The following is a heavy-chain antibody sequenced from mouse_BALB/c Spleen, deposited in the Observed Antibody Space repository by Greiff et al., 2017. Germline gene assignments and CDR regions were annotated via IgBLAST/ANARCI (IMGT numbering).Heavy chain of an antibody. D-gene: IGHD2-3*01. V-gene: IGHV14-3*02. J-gene: IGHJ2*01. CDR1: GFTITDTY. CDR2: IDPANGST. CDR3: ARGLLRYDFDY. Sequence: EVKLQESGAELVKPGASVTLSCTASGFTITDTYMHWVKQRPVQGLEWIGRIDPANGSTNYDPKFQGKATRTADKSSNTAYLQLSSLTSEDTAVYYCARGLLRYDFDYWGQGTTLTVSS.